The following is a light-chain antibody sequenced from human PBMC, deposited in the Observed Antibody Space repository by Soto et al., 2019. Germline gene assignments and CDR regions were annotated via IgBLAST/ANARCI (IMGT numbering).Light chain of an antibody. J-gene: IGKJ1*01. CDR3: QQYNNWPPWT. CDR2: GAS. CDR1: QSVSSN. V-gene: IGKV3-15*01. Sequence: EIVMTQSPVTLSVSPGERVTLSCRASQSVSSNLAWYQQKPGQAPRLLIYGASSRATGIPARFSGSGSGTEFTLTISSLQSEDFAVYYCQQYNNWPPWTLGQGTKVDIK.